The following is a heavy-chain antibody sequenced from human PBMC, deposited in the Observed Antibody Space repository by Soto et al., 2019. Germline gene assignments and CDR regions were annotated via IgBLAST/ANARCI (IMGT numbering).Heavy chain of an antibody. D-gene: IGHD5-12*01. CDR3: ARLIYSGYDAGVDY. Sequence: PSETLSLTCTDSGGSISSYYWSWIRLPPGKGLEWIGYIYYSGSTNYNPSLKSRVTISVDTSKNQFSLKLSSVTAADTAVYYWARLIYSGYDAGVDYWGQGTLVTVSS. J-gene: IGHJ4*02. CDR1: GGSISSYY. CDR2: IYYSGST. V-gene: IGHV4-59*08.